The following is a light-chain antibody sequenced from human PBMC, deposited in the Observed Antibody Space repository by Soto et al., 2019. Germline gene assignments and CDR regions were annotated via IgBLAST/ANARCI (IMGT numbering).Light chain of an antibody. Sequence: EIVMTQFPATLSVSPGERATLSCRASQSVSSNLAWYQQKPGQAPRLLIYGASTRATGFPARFSGSGSGTEFTLTISSLQSEDFAVYYCQQYNNWPPSFGQGTRLETK. V-gene: IGKV3-15*01. J-gene: IGKJ5*01. CDR1: QSVSSN. CDR3: QQYNNWPPS. CDR2: GAS.